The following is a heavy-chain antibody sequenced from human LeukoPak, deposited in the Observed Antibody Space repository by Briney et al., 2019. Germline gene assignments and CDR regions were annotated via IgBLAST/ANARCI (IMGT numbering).Heavy chain of an antibody. Sequence: GESLQISCKISGAMFTNNWIGWGRDVPGKGLEWLGLIYPGNSDTSYSPFFQGQVTFSVDTSISTAYLHWGGLKASDTAMYYCARFALTSSLDYWGQGTLVTVSS. J-gene: IGHJ4*02. CDR2: IYPGNSDT. CDR1: GAMFTNNW. CDR3: ARFALTSSLDY. D-gene: IGHD6-13*01. V-gene: IGHV5-51*01.